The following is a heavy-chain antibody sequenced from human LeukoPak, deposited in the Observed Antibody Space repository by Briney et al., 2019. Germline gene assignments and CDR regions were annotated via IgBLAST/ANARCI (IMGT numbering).Heavy chain of an antibody. CDR1: GFTFSSYA. CDR2: ISGSDGRL. V-gene: IGHV3-23*01. CDR3: AKESPYRAPTRTYYFDF. J-gene: IGHJ4*02. D-gene: IGHD1-14*01. Sequence: GGSLRLSCAAPGFTFSSYAMSWVRQAPGKGPEWISAISGSDGRLFYADSVKGRFTISRDNSKNTLQLQMNSLRAEDTAIYYCAKESPYRAPTRTYYFDFWGQGTLVTVSS.